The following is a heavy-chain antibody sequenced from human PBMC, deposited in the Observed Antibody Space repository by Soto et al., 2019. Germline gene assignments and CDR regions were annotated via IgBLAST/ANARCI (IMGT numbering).Heavy chain of an antibody. CDR1: GYSFTSYW. J-gene: IGHJ6*02. V-gene: IGHV5-10-1*01. CDR2: IDPSDSYT. D-gene: IGHD3-22*01. Sequence: RGESLKISCKGSGYSFTSYWISWVRQMPGKGLEWMGRIDPSDSYTNYSPSFQGHVTISADKSISTAYLQWSSLKASDTAMYYCASGYDSSGYVPRYYGMDVWGQGTTVTVSS. CDR3: ASGYDSSGYVPRYYGMDV.